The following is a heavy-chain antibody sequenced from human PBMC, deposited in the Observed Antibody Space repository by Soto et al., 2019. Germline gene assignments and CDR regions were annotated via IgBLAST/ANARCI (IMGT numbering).Heavy chain of an antibody. V-gene: IGHV3-11*06. CDR3: ARTGDNYNRLDY. Sequence: LIVSCGVAECTFGDYYVSWISQAPGKGLEWISYSSNSGTFSRYADSVKGRFSISRDNTKNLLYLQMNSLRAEDTAVYYCARTGDNYNRLDYWGQGTPVTVSS. CDR1: ECTFGDYY. J-gene: IGHJ4*02. D-gene: IGHD1-1*01. CDR2: SSNSGTFS.